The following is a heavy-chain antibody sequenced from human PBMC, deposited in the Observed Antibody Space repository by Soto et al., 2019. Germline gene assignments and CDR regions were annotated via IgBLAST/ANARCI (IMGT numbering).Heavy chain of an antibody. Sequence: GESLKISCTGSGYSFSTYWIAWVRQMPGKGLEWMGIIYPDDSDSRFSPSFQGQVIFSADKSINTAYLQWSSLKASDTAMYYCARQIYDSDTGPNFQYYFDSWGQGTPVTVSS. CDR1: GYSFSTYW. CDR2: IYPDDSDS. J-gene: IGHJ4*02. CDR3: ARQIYDSDTGPNFQYYFDS. V-gene: IGHV5-51*01. D-gene: IGHD3-22*01.